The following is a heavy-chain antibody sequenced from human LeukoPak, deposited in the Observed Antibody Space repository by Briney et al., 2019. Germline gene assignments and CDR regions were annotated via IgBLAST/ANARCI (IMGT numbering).Heavy chain of an antibody. CDR2: INHSGST. CDR1: GGSFSGYY. J-gene: IGHJ5*02. Sequence: SETLSLTCAVYGGSFSGYYWSWIRQPPGKGLEWIGEINHSGSTNYNPSRKSRVTISVDTSKNQFSLKLSSVTAADTAVYYCERGPRGFDPWGQGTLVTVSS. CDR3: ERGPRGFDP. V-gene: IGHV4-34*01.